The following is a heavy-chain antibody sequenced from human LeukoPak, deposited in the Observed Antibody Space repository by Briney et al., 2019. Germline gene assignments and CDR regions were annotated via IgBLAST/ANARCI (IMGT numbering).Heavy chain of an antibody. CDR3: ARVPVQGVSGPDY. Sequence: SETLSLTCTVSGYSISSGYYWGWIRQPPGKGLGWIGSIYHSGSTYYNPSLKSRVTISVDTSKNQFSLKLSSVTAADTAVYYCARVPVQGVSGPDYWGQGTLVTVSS. CDR2: IYHSGST. CDR1: GYSISSGYY. V-gene: IGHV4-38-2*02. J-gene: IGHJ4*02. D-gene: IGHD1-26*01.